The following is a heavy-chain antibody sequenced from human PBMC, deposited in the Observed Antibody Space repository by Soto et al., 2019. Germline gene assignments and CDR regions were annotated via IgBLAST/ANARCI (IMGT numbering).Heavy chain of an antibody. CDR2: IYPSGNT. CDR3: ARASLTMDV. CDR1: GGSINNYY. D-gene: IGHD3-9*01. V-gene: IGHV4-4*07. Sequence: SETLSLTCTVSGGSINNYYWSWIRQPAGKGLEWIGRIYPSGNTNYNPSLKSRVIMSVDTSKDQFSLKLNSVTAADTAVYYCARASLTMDVWGQGTTVTV. J-gene: IGHJ6*02.